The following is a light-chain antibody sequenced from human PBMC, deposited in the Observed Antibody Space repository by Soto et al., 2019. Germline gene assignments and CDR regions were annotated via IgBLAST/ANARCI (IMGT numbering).Light chain of an antibody. CDR3: AAWDDSLNGYV. V-gene: IGLV1-44*01. CDR2: NNN. Sequence: ALTQPPSASGTPGQRVTISCSGGSSNIGTNAVNWHQQLPGTAPKLLIYNNNQRPSGVPDRFSGSKSGTSASLAISGLQSEDEADYYCAAWDDSLNGYVFGTGTKVTVL. J-gene: IGLJ1*01. CDR1: SSNIGTNA.